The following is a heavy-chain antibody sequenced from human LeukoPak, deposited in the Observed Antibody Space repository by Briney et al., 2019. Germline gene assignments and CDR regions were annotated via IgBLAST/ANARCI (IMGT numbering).Heavy chain of an antibody. CDR1: GFSFDTYW. V-gene: IGHV3-7*01. CDR2: IKTDASEE. Sequence: PGGSLRLSCAASGFSFDTYWMTWVRQAPGKGLEWVANIKTDASEEYYVDSLKGRFTISRDNARNSLYLQMNSLRPEDTAVYYCGRHPYGVLDYWGQGTLVTVSS. CDR3: GRHPYGVLDY. D-gene: IGHD4-17*01. J-gene: IGHJ4*02.